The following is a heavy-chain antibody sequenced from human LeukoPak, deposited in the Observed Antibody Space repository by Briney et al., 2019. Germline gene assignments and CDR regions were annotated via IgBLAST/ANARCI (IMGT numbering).Heavy chain of an antibody. D-gene: IGHD3-22*01. V-gene: IGHV1-18*01. CDR1: GYTFTSYG. Sequence: ASVKVSCKASGYTFTSYGISWVRQAPGQGLEWMGWISAYNGNTNYAQKLQGRVTMTTDTSTSTAYMELRSLRSDDTAVYYCARGLLMYYYDSSGEGGYFDYWGQGTLVTVSS. CDR3: ARGLLMYYYDSSGEGGYFDY. CDR2: ISAYNGNT. J-gene: IGHJ4*02.